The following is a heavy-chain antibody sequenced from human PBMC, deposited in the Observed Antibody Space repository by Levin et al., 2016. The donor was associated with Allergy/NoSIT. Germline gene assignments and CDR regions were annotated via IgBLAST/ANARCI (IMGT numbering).Heavy chain of an antibody. V-gene: IGHV3-30*18. CDR3: AKGLYRSSSPRERDYYYGMDV. CDR2: ISYDGSNK. D-gene: IGHD6-6*01. Sequence: WIRQPPGKGLEWVAVISYDGSNKYYADSVKGRFTISRDNSKNTLYLQMNSLRAEDTAVYYCAKGLYRSSSPRERDYYYGMDVWGQGTTVTVSS. J-gene: IGHJ6*02.